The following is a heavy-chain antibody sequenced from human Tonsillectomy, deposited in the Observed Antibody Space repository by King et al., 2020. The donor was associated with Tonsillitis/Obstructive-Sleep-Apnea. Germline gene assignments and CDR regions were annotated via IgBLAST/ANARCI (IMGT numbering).Heavy chain of an antibody. D-gene: IGHD2-2*01. CDR2: ISLSGGGT. J-gene: IGHJ4*02. CDR1: GFTFSNYA. Sequence: VQLVESGGGLVQPGGSLRLSCAASGFTFSNYAMSWVRQAPGKGLEWVSTISLSGGGTYFADSVKGRFTISRDTSKNTLYLQMNSLRAEDTAVYYCASQYQLLSPADYWGQGTLVTVSS. V-gene: IGHV3-23*04. CDR3: ASQYQLLSPADY.